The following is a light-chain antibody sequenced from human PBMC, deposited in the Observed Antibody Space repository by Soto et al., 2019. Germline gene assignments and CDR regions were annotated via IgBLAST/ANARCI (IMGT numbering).Light chain of an antibody. Sequence: DIQMTQSHSSLSASVGDRFTITCQATQDIRKYLNWYQQKPGKAPKLLIYDASSLETGVPSRFSGSGSGTDFTFTISSLQPEDFATYYCQQYDNLPLIFGQGTRLEIK. CDR1: QDIRKY. CDR3: QQYDNLPLI. CDR2: DAS. V-gene: IGKV1-33*01. J-gene: IGKJ5*01.